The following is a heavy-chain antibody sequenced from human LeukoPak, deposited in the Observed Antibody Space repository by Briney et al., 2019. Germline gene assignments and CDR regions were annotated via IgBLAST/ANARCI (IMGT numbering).Heavy chain of an antibody. D-gene: IGHD5-12*01. CDR3: ARSGYSGYDPDY. Sequence: GGSLRLSCAASGFTFSGYFMNWIRQAPGKGLEWVSYISPGSDYTNYADSVKGRFTISRDNAENSLYLQMNSLRAEDTAVYFCARSGYSGYDPDYWGQGTLVTVSS. CDR1: GFTFSGYF. J-gene: IGHJ4*02. CDR2: ISPGSDYT. V-gene: IGHV3-11*06.